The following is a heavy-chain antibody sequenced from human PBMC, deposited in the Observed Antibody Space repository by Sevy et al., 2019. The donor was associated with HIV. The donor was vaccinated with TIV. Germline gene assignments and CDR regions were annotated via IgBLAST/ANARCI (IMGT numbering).Heavy chain of an antibody. V-gene: IGHV4-34*01. CDR3: ARGKVTVTTGRYYFDY. CDR1: GGSFSGYY. CDR2: INNSGST. Sequence: SETLSLTCAVYGGSFSGYYWSWIRQPPGKGLEWIGEINNSGSTNYNPSLKSRVTISVDTSKNQFSLKLSSVTAADTAVYYCARGKVTVTTGRYYFDYWGQGTLVTVSS. J-gene: IGHJ4*02. D-gene: IGHD4-4*01.